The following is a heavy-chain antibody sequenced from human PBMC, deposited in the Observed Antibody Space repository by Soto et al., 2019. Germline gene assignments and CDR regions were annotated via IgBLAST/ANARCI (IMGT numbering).Heavy chain of an antibody. CDR2: IIPIFGTA. D-gene: IGHD6-6*01. Sequence: QVQLVQSGAEVKKPGSSVKVSCKASGGTFSSYDISWVRQAPGQGLEWMGGIIPIFGTANYAQKFQGRVTITADKATSTAYMELSSLRSDDTAVYYCARELPARGAARRSKGWFDPWGQGTPVTVSS. V-gene: IGHV1-69*06. J-gene: IGHJ5*02. CDR3: ARELPARGAARRSKGWFDP. CDR1: GGTFSSYD.